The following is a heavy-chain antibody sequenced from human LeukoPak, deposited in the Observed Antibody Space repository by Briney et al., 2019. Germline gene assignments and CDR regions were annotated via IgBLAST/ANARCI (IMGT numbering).Heavy chain of an antibody. CDR2: INHSGST. CDR1: GGSFSGYY. CDR3: ARRRRWLQPYSYYMDV. D-gene: IGHD5-24*01. Sequence: SETLSLTCAVYGGSFSGYYWSWIRQPPGKGLEWIGEINHSGSTNYNPSLKSRVTISVDTSKNQFSLKLSSVTAADTAVYYCARRRRWLQPYSYYMDVWGKGATVTISS. J-gene: IGHJ6*03. V-gene: IGHV4-34*01.